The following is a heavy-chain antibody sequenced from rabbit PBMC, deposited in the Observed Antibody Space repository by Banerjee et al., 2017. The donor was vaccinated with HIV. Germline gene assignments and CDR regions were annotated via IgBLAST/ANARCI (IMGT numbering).Heavy chain of an antibody. D-gene: IGHD7-1*01. CDR3: ARGVGGPDYYYAIEYFDL. V-gene: IGHV1S47*01. Sequence: ELVESGGGLVQPGESLKLSCKASGIDFSNYGISWVRQAPGKGPEWIAYIYPDFGIRNYANSVRGRVTISSDNAQNTVFLQMTSLTAADTATYFCARGVGGPDYYYAIEYFDLWGPGTLVTVS. CDR2: IYPDFGIR. J-gene: IGHJ4*01. CDR1: GIDFSNYG.